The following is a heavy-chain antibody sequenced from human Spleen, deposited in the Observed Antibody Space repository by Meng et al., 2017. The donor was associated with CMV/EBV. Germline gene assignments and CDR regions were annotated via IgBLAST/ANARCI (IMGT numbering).Heavy chain of an antibody. D-gene: IGHD5-18*01. Sequence: ASVKVSCKASGYTFNSYGISWVRQAPGQGLEWMGWISAYNGDTNYAQKFEGRVTMTTDTSTNTVYMELRSLRSDDTAVYYCARLGYSYGDDYWGQGTLVTVSS. J-gene: IGHJ4*02. CDR1: GYTFNSYG. CDR2: ISAYNGDT. CDR3: ARLGYSYGDDY. V-gene: IGHV1-18*01.